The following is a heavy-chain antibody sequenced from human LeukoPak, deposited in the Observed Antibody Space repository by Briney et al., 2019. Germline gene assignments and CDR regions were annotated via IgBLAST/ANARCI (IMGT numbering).Heavy chain of an antibody. V-gene: IGHV3-11*01. J-gene: IGHJ6*02. CDR2: ISSGGSTI. Sequence: GGSLRLSCAASGFTFSDYYMSWIRQAPGKGLEWVSYISSGGSTIYYADSVKGRFTISRDNAKNSLYLQMNSLRAEDTAVYYCARGRYDFWSGYYGMDVWGQGTTVTVSS. CDR1: GFTFSDYY. D-gene: IGHD3-3*01. CDR3: ARGRYDFWSGYYGMDV.